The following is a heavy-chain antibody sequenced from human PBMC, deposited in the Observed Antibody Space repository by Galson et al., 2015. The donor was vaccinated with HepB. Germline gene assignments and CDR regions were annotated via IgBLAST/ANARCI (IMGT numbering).Heavy chain of an antibody. CDR3: ARDSKFQYYYDSSGYYSDFDY. V-gene: IGHV3-30-3*01. D-gene: IGHD3-22*01. Sequence: SLRLSCAASGFTFSSYAMHWVRQAPGKGLEWVAVISYDGSNKYYADSVKGRFTISRDNSKNTLYLQMNSLRAEDTAVYYCARDSKFQYYYDSSGYYSDFDYWGQGTLVTVSS. CDR2: ISYDGSNK. CDR1: GFTFSSYA. J-gene: IGHJ4*02.